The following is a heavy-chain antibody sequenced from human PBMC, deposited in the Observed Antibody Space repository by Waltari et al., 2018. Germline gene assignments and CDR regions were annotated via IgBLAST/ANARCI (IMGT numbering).Heavy chain of an antibody. D-gene: IGHD3-16*01. CDR3: ASGLGGYYFDS. V-gene: IGHV4-34*01. CDR2: INPSGNN. CDR1: GGSFNGRY. J-gene: IGHJ4*02. Sequence: QVQLQQWGAGLLKPSGTLSLTCAFSGGSFNGRYWSWIRQPPGRGLEWLAEINPSGNNNYNPSLRSRVTMSVDTSKTESSLKVTSVTAADTAMYYCASGLGGYYFDSWGQGTLVTVSS.